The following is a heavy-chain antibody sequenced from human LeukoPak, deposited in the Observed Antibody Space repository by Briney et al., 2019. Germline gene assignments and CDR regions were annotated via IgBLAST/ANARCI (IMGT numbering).Heavy chain of an antibody. J-gene: IGHJ6*02. V-gene: IGHV3-30*18. D-gene: IGHD4-17*01. CDR1: GFTFSSYG. Sequence: GGSLRLSCAASGFTFSSYGMHWVRQAPGKGLEWVAVISCDGSNKYYADSVKGRFTISRDNSKNTLYLQMNSLRAEDTAVYYCAKDSTVTTYYYYGMDVWGQGTTVTVSS. CDR3: AKDSTVTTYYYYGMDV. CDR2: ISCDGSNK.